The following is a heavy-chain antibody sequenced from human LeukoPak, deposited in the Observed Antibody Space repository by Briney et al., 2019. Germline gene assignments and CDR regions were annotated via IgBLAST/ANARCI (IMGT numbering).Heavy chain of an antibody. CDR2: INSNNGNT. CDR3: ARGLLPFDY. CDR1: GYTFTTYG. D-gene: IGHD2-15*01. J-gene: IGHJ4*02. Sequence: GASVTVSCTASGYTFTTYGISWVRQAPGQGLEWMGWINSNNGNTNYAHKVQGRVTMTTDTSTSTAYMELRSLKSDDTAVYYCARGLLPFDYWGQGTLVTVSS. V-gene: IGHV1-18*01.